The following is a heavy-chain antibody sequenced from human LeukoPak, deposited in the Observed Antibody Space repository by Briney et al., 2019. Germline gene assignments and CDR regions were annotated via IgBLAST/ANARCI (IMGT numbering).Heavy chain of an antibody. CDR3: AREGVGYCSGGGCYYFDY. Sequence: GGSLRLSCAASGFTFSSYWMSWVRQAPGKGLEWVANIKQDGSEKYYVDSVKGRFTISRDNAKNSLYLQMNSLRAEDTAVYYCAREGVGYCSGGGCYYFDYWGQGTLVTVSS. J-gene: IGHJ4*02. D-gene: IGHD2-15*01. CDR2: IKQDGSEK. V-gene: IGHV3-7*01. CDR1: GFTFSSYW.